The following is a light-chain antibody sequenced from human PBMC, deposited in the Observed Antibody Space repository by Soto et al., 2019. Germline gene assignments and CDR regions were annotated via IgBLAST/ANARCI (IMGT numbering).Light chain of an antibody. Sequence: EIVMTQSPATLSASLGEKDTLSCRASQNVNNNLAWHQQKPGQAPRLLIYGASTKAAGFPARFTGSGSGTEFTLTISSLQSEDFAVYYCQQYNNWPPWTFGQGTKVDIK. CDR3: QQYNNWPPWT. CDR1: QNVNNN. J-gene: IGKJ1*01. CDR2: GAS. V-gene: IGKV3-15*01.